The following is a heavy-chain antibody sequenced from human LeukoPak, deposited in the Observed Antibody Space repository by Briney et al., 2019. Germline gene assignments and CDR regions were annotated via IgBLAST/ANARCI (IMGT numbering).Heavy chain of an antibody. J-gene: IGHJ4*02. CDR1: GFTFSNYG. D-gene: IGHD2-2*03. Sequence: GGSLRLSCAASGFTFSNYGLNWVRQAPGKGLEWVSHISSSGSAKYYADSVKGRFTISRDNAKNSLYLQMNSLRDEDTAVFYCASGSGHWGQGTLATVSS. V-gene: IGHV3-48*02. CDR2: ISSSGSAK. CDR3: ASGSGH.